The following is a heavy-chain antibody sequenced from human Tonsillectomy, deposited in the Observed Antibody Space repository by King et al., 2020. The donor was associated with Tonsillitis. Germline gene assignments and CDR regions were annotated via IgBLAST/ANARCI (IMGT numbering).Heavy chain of an antibody. D-gene: IGHD7-27*01. J-gene: IGHJ4*02. V-gene: IGHV6-1*01. CDR1: GDSVSSDSAA. CDR3: AKGGANWGQGFSFDY. Sequence: VQLQQSGPGLVKPSQTLSLTCAISGDSVSSDSAAWNWFRQSPSRGLEWLGRTYYRSKWSNDYAESVRSRITINPDTSKNQFSLQLNSVTPEDTAVYYCAKGGANWGQGFSFDYWGQGTLVTVSS. CDR2: TYYRSKWSN.